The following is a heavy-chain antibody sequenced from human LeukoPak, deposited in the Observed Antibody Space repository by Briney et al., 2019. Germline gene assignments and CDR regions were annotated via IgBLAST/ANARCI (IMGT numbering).Heavy chain of an antibody. J-gene: IGHJ4*02. CDR3: AKDGNYYGSGEPHFADY. D-gene: IGHD3-10*01. Sequence: AGGSLRLSCAASGFTFSSYAMSWVRQAPGKGLEWVSAISGSGGSTYYADSVKGRFTISRDNSKNTLYLQMNSLRAEDTAVYYCAKDGNYYGSGEPHFADYWGQGTLVTVSS. CDR2: ISGSGGST. CDR1: GFTFSSYA. V-gene: IGHV3-23*01.